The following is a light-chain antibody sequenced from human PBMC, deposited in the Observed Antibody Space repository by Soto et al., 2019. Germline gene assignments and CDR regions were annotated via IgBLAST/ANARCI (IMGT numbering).Light chain of an antibody. Sequence: DIVMTQAPLSLSVAPGQPASISCKSSQSLLHGNGQTYVYWYLQRPGQTPHLLIYEVSNRFSGVPDRFSGSGSGTDFTLKISRVEAEDLGIYYCMQSIQLPPTFGQGTKLEIK. V-gene: IGKV2D-29*01. CDR3: MQSIQLPPT. CDR1: QSLLHGNGQTY. J-gene: IGKJ2*01. CDR2: EVS.